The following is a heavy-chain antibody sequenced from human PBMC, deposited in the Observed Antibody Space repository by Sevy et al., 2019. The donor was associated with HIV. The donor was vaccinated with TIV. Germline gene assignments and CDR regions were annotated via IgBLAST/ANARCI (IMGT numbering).Heavy chain of an antibody. V-gene: IGHV3-23*01. J-gene: IGHJ6*02. CDR3: AKGDRTLYGLDV. D-gene: IGHD2-15*01. CDR2: ISGSGGST. Sequence: GGSLRLSCAASGFIFSTYTMTWVRQAPGKGLEWVSGISGSGGSTYYADSLKGRFTIFRDNSKSTVHLQMNSLRAEDTAVYYCAKGDRTLYGLDVWGQGTTVTVSS. CDR1: GFIFSTYT.